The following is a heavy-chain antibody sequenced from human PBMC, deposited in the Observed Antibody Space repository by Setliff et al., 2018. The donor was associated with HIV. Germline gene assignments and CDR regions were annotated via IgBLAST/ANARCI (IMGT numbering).Heavy chain of an antibody. CDR2: INHSGST. D-gene: IGHD1-20*01. Sequence: SETLSLTCAVYGGSFSGYYWSWVRQPPGKGLEWIGEINHSGSTNYNPSLKSRVAISVDTSKNQFSVKLSSVTAADTAVYYCARLEAVHYNWNNWFDPWGQGTLVTVSS. J-gene: IGHJ5*02. V-gene: IGHV4-34*01. CDR3: ARLEAVHYNWNNWFDP. CDR1: GGSFSGYY.